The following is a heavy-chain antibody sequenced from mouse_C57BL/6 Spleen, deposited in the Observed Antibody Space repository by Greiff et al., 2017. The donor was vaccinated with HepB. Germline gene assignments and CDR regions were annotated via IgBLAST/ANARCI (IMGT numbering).Heavy chain of an antibody. Sequence: QVQLQQSGAELVKPGASVKISCKASGYAFSSYWMNWVKQRPGKGLEWIGQIYPGDGDTNYNGKFKGKATLTADKSSSTAYMQLSSLTSEDSAVYFCARLGYSNSPFDYWGQGTTLTVSS. V-gene: IGHV1-80*01. CDR2: IYPGDGDT. CDR3: ARLGYSNSPFDY. J-gene: IGHJ2*01. D-gene: IGHD2-5*01. CDR1: GYAFSSYW.